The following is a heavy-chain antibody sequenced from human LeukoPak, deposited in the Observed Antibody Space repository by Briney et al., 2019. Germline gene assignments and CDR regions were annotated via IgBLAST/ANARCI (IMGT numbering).Heavy chain of an antibody. CDR2: IDVGGSTT. CDR3: AKDYAASSGEPIDIPLDH. D-gene: IGHD1-14*01. J-gene: IGHJ4*02. V-gene: IGHV3-23*01. Sequence: PGGSLRLSCAASRFTFSDYAMSWVRQAPGKGLEWVSGIDVGGSTTWYADSVKGRFTISRDNSKDTVSLQMDSLRVEDTAMYYCAKDYAASSGEPIDIPLDHWGQGTLVTVSA. CDR1: RFTFSDYA.